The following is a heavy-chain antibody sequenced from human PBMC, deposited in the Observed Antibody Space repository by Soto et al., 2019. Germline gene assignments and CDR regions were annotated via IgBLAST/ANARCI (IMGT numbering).Heavy chain of an antibody. CDR3: VKTANLVDGDFRH. CDR1: GFTFSTSG. V-gene: IGHV3-23*01. CDR2: ISGSGGST. Sequence: EVQLLESGGGPVQPGGSLRLSCAAAGFTFSTSGMSWVRRAPGKGLEWVSTISGSGGSTYYAASLKGRFTISRDNSQNTMYVQMSSLRAEDTAVYYCVKTANLVDGDFRHWGQGTLVTVSS. D-gene: IGHD1-26*01. J-gene: IGHJ1*01.